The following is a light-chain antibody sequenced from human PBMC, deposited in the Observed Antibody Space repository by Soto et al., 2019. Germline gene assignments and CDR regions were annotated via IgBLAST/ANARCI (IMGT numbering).Light chain of an antibody. Sequence: QSVLTQPRSVSGSPGQSVTVSCTGTSSDVGAYDSVSWYQQHPGKAPKLMIYDVSERPSGVPDRFSGSKSGNTASLTISGLQAEDEADYYCCSFAGFSWDVFGTGTKLTVL. V-gene: IGLV2-11*01. CDR3: CSFAGFSWDV. CDR1: SSDVGAYDS. CDR2: DVS. J-gene: IGLJ1*01.